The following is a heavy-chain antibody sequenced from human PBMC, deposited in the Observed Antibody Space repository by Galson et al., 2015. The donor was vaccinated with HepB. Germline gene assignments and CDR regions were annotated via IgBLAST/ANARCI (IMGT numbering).Heavy chain of an antibody. D-gene: IGHD4-17*01. CDR2: ISSSSSTI. CDR1: GLTFSTYW. J-gene: IGHJ6*02. CDR3: ASAVTDRLNYYYGMDV. V-gene: IGHV3-48*01. Sequence: SLRLSCAASGLTFSTYWMSWVRQVPGKGLVWVSYISSSSSTIYYADSVKGRFTISRDNAKNSLYLQMNSLRAEDTAVYYCASAVTDRLNYYYGMDVWGQGTTVTVSS.